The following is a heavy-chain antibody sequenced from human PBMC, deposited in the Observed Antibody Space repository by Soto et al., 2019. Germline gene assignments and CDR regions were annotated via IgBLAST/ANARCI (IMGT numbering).Heavy chain of an antibody. CDR1: GGSISSYY. D-gene: IGHD6-6*01. CDR3: ARHGGYSSSPLY. Sequence: SETLSLTCTVSGGSISSYYWSWIRQPPGKGLEWIGYIYYSGSTNYNPSLKSRVTISVDTSRNQFSLKLSSVTAADTAVYYCARHGGYSSSPLYWGQGTLVTVSS. V-gene: IGHV4-59*08. J-gene: IGHJ4*02. CDR2: IYYSGST.